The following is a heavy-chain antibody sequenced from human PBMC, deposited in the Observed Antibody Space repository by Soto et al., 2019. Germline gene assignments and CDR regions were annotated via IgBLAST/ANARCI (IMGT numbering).Heavy chain of an antibody. J-gene: IGHJ4*02. V-gene: IGHV4-34*01. D-gene: IGHD4-17*01. CDR2: INHSGST. CDR3: ARGRDGIPRLRRPLFAY. Sequence: QVQLQQWGAGLLKPSETLSLTCAVYGGSFSGYYWSWIRQPPGKGLEWIGEINHSGSTNYNPSLKRRVTISVDTSKNQFSLKLSSVTAADTAVYYCARGRDGIPRLRRPLFAYWGQGTLVTVSS. CDR1: GGSFSGYY.